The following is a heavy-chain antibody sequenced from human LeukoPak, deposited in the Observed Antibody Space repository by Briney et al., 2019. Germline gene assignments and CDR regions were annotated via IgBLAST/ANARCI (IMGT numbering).Heavy chain of an antibody. CDR3: VRGGVHFDL. V-gene: IGHV3-7*03. CDR2: IKQDGSVK. Sequence: PGGSLRLSCAASGFSFSGYWMSWVRQTPGKGLEWVANIKQDGSVKNSVDTMKGRFTISRDNTKNSPYLEMNSLKAEDTAVYYCVRGGVHFDLWGQGTLVTVSS. J-gene: IGHJ4*02. D-gene: IGHD3-16*01. CDR1: GFSFSGYW.